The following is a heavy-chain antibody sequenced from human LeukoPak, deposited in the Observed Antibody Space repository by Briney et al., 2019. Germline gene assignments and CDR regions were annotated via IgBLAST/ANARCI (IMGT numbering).Heavy chain of an antibody. CDR2: IYHSGNA. Sequence: SETLSLTCGVSGFSISSGYYCGWIRQPPGKGLEGIGSIYHSGNAYYTPSLNSRVTISVDTSKNQFSLKLSSVTATDTAVYYCARAVRYCSSTSCYPTPYYFDYWGQGTLVTVSS. CDR1: GFSISSGYY. V-gene: IGHV4-38-2*01. D-gene: IGHD2-2*01. CDR3: ARAVRYCSSTSCYPTPYYFDY. J-gene: IGHJ4*02.